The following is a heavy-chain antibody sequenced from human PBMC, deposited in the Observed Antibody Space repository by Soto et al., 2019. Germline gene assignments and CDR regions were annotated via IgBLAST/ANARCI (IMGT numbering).Heavy chain of an antibody. V-gene: IGHV4-30-2*05. J-gene: IGHJ5*02. D-gene: IGHD3-3*01. CDR2: MYHSGST. CDR1: GGSISSGGYS. Sequence: SETLSLTCTVSGGSISSGGYSWSWIRQPPGKGLEWIGYMYHSGSTYYNPSLKSRVTISVDTSKNQFSLKLSSVTAADTAVYYCARLDYDFWSGSYWFDPWGQGTLVTVSS. CDR3: ARLDYDFWSGSYWFDP.